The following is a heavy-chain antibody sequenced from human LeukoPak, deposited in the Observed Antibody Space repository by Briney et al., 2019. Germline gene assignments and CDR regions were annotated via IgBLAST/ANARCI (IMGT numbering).Heavy chain of an antibody. CDR2: ISATGGGT. J-gene: IGHJ4*02. Sequence: GGSLRLSCAASGFTFSSYAMSWVRQAPGKGLEWVSAISATGGGTYYADSVKGRFTVSRDNSKNTLYLQMNSLRAEDTAVYYCAKDWGSGWLFDYWGQGTLVTVSS. CDR1: GFTFSSYA. V-gene: IGHV3-23*01. D-gene: IGHD6-19*01. CDR3: AKDWGSGWLFDY.